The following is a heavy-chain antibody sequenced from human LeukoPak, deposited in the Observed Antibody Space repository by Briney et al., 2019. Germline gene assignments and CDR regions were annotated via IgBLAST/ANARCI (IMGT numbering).Heavy chain of an antibody. CDR1: GGSISSGSYY. V-gene: IGHV4-61*02. D-gene: IGHD6-19*01. CDR2: IYTSGST. CDR3: ARDGGSGWYLGYYYYYMDV. Sequence: SETLSLTCTVSGGSISSGSYYWSWIRQPAGKGLEWIGRIYTSGSTNYNPSLKSRVTISVDTSKNQFSLKLSSVTAADTAVYYCARDGGSGWYLGYYYYYMDVWGKGTTVTVSS. J-gene: IGHJ6*03.